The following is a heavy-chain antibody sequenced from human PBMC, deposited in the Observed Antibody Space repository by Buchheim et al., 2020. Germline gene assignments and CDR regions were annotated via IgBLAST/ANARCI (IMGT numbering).Heavy chain of an antibody. V-gene: IGHV4-39*01. CDR3: ARIGTTLDY. CDR2: IYYSGST. D-gene: IGHD1-1*01. J-gene: IGHJ4*02. Sequence: QLQLQESGPGLVKPSETLSLTCTVSGGSISSSSYYWGWIRQPPGKGLAWIGSIYYSGSTYYTPSLKSRVTISADTNKIYFSRMLSSVTAADTAVYYCARIGTTLDYWGQGTL. CDR1: GGSISSSSYY.